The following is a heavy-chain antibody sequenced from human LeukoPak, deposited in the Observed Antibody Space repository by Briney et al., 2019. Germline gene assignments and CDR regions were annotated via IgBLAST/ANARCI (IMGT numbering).Heavy chain of an antibody. J-gene: IGHJ3*02. CDR2: INPNSGGT. Sequence: ASVKVSCKASGYTFTGYYMHWVRQAPGQGLEWMGWINPNSGGTNYAQKFQGRVTMTRDTSISTAYMELSRLRSEDTAVYYCARDRVPMNAFDIWGQGTMVTVSS. V-gene: IGHV1-2*02. CDR3: ARDRVPMNAFDI. CDR1: GYTFTGYY.